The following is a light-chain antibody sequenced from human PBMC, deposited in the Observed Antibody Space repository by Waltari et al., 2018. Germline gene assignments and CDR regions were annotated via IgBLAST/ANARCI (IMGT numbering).Light chain of an antibody. CDR1: QTIRGAD. Sequence: VFTQSPGTLSFSPGERPTLSCRASQTIRGADLAWYQPRPGQAPRLLIYDSVIRATGIPDRFSGRGSGADFTLTISSLAPEDSAVYFCHQYDTSPQTFGQGTKVSIK. V-gene: IGKV3-20*01. J-gene: IGKJ1*01. CDR3: HQYDTSPQT. CDR2: DSV.